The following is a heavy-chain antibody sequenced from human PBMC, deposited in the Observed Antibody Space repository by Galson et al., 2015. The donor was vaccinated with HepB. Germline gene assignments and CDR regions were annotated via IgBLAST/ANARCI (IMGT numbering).Heavy chain of an antibody. J-gene: IGHJ4*02. Sequence: LRLSCAASGFTFSNAWMSWVRQAPGKGLEWVGHIKSKTDGGTTDYAAPVKGRFTISRDDSKNTLYLQMNSLKTEDTAVYYCTTDLSGWSYWGQGTLVTVSS. CDR1: GFTFSNAW. D-gene: IGHD6-19*01. CDR2: IKSKTDGGTT. V-gene: IGHV3-15*01. CDR3: TTDLSGWSY.